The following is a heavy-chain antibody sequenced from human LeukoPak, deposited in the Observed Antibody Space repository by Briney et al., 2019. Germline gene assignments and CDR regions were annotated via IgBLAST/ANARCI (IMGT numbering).Heavy chain of an antibody. CDR3: AREYYYGSGSYYNEDYFDY. V-gene: IGHV4-31*03. Sequence: RASETLSLTCTVSGGSISSGGYYWSLIRQHPGKGLEWIGYIYYSGSTYYNPSLKSRVTISVDTSKNQFSLKLSSVTAADTAVYYCAREYYYGSGSYYNEDYFDYWGQGTLVTVSS. CDR2: IYYSGST. D-gene: IGHD3-10*01. CDR1: GGSISSGGYY. J-gene: IGHJ4*02.